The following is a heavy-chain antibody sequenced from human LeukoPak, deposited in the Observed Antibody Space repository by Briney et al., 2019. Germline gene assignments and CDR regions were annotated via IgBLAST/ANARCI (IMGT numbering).Heavy chain of an antibody. CDR3: ARHIGGGIEDMDV. J-gene: IGHJ6*03. D-gene: IGHD3-16*02. CDR1: GGSIGTYY. Sequence: SETLSVTCTVSGGSIGTYYWSWIRQSRGKGLEWIGYIYVTGSTRYNPYLQSRVTISVDTSRNQFFLKMSSVTAADTAVYYCARHIGGGIEDMDVWGKGTKVTVSS. CDR2: IYVTGST. V-gene: IGHV4-59*08.